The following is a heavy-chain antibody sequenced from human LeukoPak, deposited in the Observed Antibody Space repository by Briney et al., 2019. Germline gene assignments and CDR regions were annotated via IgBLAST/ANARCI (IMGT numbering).Heavy chain of an antibody. D-gene: IGHD2/OR15-2a*01. CDR1: GGSISSSSYY. CDR3: ARYHNIVIVPTARGFDY. V-gene: IGHV4-39*01. Sequence: SETLSLTCTVSGGSISSSSYYWGWIRQPPGKGLEWIGSVDYFGNTYYNPSLKTRVTISVDTSTSPFSLKLSTVTAADTAVYYCARYHNIVIVPTARGFDYWGRGSLVTVSS. J-gene: IGHJ4*02. CDR2: VDYFGNT.